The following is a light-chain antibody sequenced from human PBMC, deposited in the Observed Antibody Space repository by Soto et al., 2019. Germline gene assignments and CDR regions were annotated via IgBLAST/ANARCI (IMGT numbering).Light chain of an antibody. CDR3: QQYNSWT. J-gene: IGKJ1*01. Sequence: DIQMTQSPSTLSASVGDRVTITCRASQSISSWLAWYQQKPGKAPKLLIYDTSSLERGVPSRFSGIGSGTEFTLNISSLQPDDFATYYCQQYNSWTFGQGTKVEIK. V-gene: IGKV1-5*01. CDR2: DTS. CDR1: QSISSW.